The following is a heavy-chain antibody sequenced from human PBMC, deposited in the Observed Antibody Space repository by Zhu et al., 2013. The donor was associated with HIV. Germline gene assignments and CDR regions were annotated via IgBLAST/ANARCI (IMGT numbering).Heavy chain of an antibody. Sequence: QVQLVQSGAAVKKPGASVKVSCKASGYTFTNYGVSWVRQAPGQGLEWMGWISAYSGGTNYAQKFQGRVTMTRDTSIITAYMEVSRLRSDDTAVYYCARGAGYDSSGYYNDYWGQGTLVTVSS. CDR3: ARGAGYDSSGYYNDY. J-gene: IGHJ4*02. CDR2: ISAYSGGT. D-gene: IGHD3-22*01. V-gene: IGHV1-18*01. CDR1: GYTFTNYG.